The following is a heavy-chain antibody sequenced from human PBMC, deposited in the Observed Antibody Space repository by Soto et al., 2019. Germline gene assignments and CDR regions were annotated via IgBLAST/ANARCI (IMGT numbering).Heavy chain of an antibody. Sequence: EVQLVESGGGLVQPGGSVKLSCAASGFTFSGSGIHWVRQASGKGLEWVGRVKTRSYSYATAYTASVEGRFTISRDDSKNTAYLQMNSLKTEDTAVYYCARLRARGHDYNSPPYYLDYWGQGTLVTVSS. CDR3: ARLRARGHDYNSPPYYLDY. CDR1: GFTFSGSG. V-gene: IGHV3-73*02. CDR2: VKTRSYSYAT. J-gene: IGHJ4*02. D-gene: IGHD3-10*01.